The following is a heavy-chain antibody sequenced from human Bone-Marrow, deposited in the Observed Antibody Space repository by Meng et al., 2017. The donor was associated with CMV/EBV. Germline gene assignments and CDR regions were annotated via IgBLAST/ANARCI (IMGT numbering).Heavy chain of an antibody. CDR3: AKELAMATMGY. V-gene: IGHV3-30*02. CDR1: GFTFSSYA. D-gene: IGHD5-24*01. Sequence: GESLKISCAASGFTFSSYAMHWVRQAPGKGLEWVACIRYGGSNKYYADSVKGRFTISRDNSKHTLYLQRNSLRAEDPAVYYCAKELAMATMGYWGQGTRVTVSS. J-gene: IGHJ4*02. CDR2: IRYGGSNK.